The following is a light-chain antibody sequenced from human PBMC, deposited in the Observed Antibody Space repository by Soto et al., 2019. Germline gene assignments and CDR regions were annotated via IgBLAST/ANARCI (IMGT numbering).Light chain of an antibody. V-gene: IGLV2-14*03. CDR1: DSDVGSYNY. CDR2: EVT. Sequence: QSALAQPASVSGSPGQSIPISCTGTDSDVGSYNYVSWYQQPPGKAPKLIIYEVTNRPSGVSDRFSGSKSANTASLTISGLQADDEADYYCSSYTSGSMLFGGGTKVTVL. CDR3: SSYTSGSML. J-gene: IGLJ3*02.